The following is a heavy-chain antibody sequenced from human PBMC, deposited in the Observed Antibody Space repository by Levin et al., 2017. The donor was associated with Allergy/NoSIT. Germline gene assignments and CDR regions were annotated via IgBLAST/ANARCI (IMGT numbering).Heavy chain of an antibody. D-gene: IGHD3-16*01. CDR3: ASTPTSRDAFDI. CDR1: GGSISSGGYS. V-gene: IGHV4-30-2*01. Sequence: SETLSLTCAVSGGSISSGGYSWSWIRQPPGKGLEWIGYIYHSGSTYYNPSLKSRVTISVDRSKNQFSLKLSSVTAADTAVYYCASTPTSRDAFDIWGQGTMVTVSS. CDR2: IYHSGST. J-gene: IGHJ3*02.